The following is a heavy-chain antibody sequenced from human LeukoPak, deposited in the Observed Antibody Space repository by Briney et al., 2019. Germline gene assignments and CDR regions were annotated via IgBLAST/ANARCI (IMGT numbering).Heavy chain of an antibody. J-gene: IGHJ4*02. D-gene: IGHD4-17*01. CDR2: INTNTGNP. CDR1: GYSFTSSV. Sequence: ASVKVSCKASGYSFTSSVINWVRQAPGQGLEWMGWINTNTGNPTYVQGFTGRFVFSLDTSVSTAYLQITSLKTEDIAVCYCARSLTYDGDHPPFDYWGQGTLVTVSS. CDR3: ARSLTYDGDHPPFDY. V-gene: IGHV7-4-1*02.